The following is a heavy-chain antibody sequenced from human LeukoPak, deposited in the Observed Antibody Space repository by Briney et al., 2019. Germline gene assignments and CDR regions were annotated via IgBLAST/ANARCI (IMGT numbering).Heavy chain of an antibody. Sequence: GGSLRLSCAASGFTVSSNYMSWARQAPGKGLEWVSVIYSGGSTYYADSVKGRFTFSRDNSKNTLYLQMNSLRAEDTAVYYCAKYTHSSGFDYWGQGTLVTVSS. D-gene: IGHD3-22*01. CDR2: IYSGGST. J-gene: IGHJ4*02. V-gene: IGHV3-53*01. CDR3: AKYTHSSGFDY. CDR1: GFTVSSNY.